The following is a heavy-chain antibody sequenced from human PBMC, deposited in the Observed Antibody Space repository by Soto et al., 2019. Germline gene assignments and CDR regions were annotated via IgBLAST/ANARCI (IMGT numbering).Heavy chain of an antibody. J-gene: IGHJ4*02. Sequence: PGGSLRLSCAASGFPFSSYAMHLVRQSPGKGLEWVAVISYDGSNKYYADSVKGRFTISRDNSKNTLYLQMNSLRAEDTAVYYCARDGRWLQYAGGFDYWGQGTLVTVSS. CDR1: GFPFSSYA. V-gene: IGHV3-30-3*01. D-gene: IGHD5-12*01. CDR3: ARDGRWLQYAGGFDY. CDR2: ISYDGSNK.